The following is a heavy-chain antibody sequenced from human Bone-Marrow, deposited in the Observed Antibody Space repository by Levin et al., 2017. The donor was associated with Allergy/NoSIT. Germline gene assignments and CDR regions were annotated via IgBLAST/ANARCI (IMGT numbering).Heavy chain of an antibody. Sequence: SETLSLTCAVYGGSFSGYYWSWIRQPPGKGLEWIGEINHSGSTNYNPSLKSRVTISVDTSKNQFSLKLSSVTAADTAVYYCARGSRYCSSTSGYTAVPFDPWGQGTLVTVSS. CDR3: ARGSRYCSSTSGYTAVPFDP. CDR2: INHSGST. D-gene: IGHD2-2*02. J-gene: IGHJ5*02. CDR1: GGSFSGYY. V-gene: IGHV4-34*01.